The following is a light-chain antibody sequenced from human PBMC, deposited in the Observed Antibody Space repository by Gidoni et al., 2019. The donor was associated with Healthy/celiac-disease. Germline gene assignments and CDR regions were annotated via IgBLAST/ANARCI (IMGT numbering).Light chain of an antibody. CDR3: QQRSNWPPEYT. CDR1: QSVSSY. CDR2: DAS. J-gene: IGKJ2*01. Sequence: IVFTQSPATLSLSPGERATLSCRASQSVSSYLAWYQQKPGQAPRLLIYDASNRATGIPARFSGSGSGTDFTLTISSLEPEDFAVYYCQQRSNWPPEYTFXQXTKLEIK. V-gene: IGKV3-11*01.